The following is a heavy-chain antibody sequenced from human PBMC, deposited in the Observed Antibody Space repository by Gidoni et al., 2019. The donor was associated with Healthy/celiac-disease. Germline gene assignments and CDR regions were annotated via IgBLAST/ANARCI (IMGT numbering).Heavy chain of an antibody. J-gene: IGHJ4*02. D-gene: IGHD3-22*01. CDR2: INPNSGGT. V-gene: IGHV1-2*02. Sequence: QVQLVQSGAEVKKPGASVKVSCKASGYTFTGYYMHWVRQAPGQGLEWMGWINPNSGGTNYAQKFQGRVTMTRDTSISTAYMELSRLRSDDTAVYYCASQPNYYDSSGYYYLLWYWGQGTLVTVSS. CDR1: GYTFTGYY. CDR3: ASQPNYYDSSGYYYLLWY.